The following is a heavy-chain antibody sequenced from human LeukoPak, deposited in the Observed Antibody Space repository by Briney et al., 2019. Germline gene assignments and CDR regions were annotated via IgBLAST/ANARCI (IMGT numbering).Heavy chain of an antibody. CDR1: GHTFTSYY. Sequence: ASVKVSCKASGHTFTSYYMHWVRQAPGQGLEWMGIINPSGGSTSYAQKFQGRVTMTRDTSASTVYMELSSLRSEDTAVYYCARDFWGIAAAGTQNWFDPWGQGTLVTVSS. V-gene: IGHV1-46*01. J-gene: IGHJ5*02. CDR2: INPSGGST. D-gene: IGHD6-13*01. CDR3: ARDFWGIAAAGTQNWFDP.